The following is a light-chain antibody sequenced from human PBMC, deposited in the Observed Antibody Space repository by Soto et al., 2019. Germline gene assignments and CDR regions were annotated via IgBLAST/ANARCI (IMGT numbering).Light chain of an antibody. CDR2: NND. J-gene: IGLJ3*02. V-gene: IGLV1-44*01. CDR3: ATWDDSLNGRGV. CDR1: TSNIGGYG. Sequence: QSVLTQPPSASGTPGQRVTISCSGGTSNIGGYGVTWYRQFPGTAPKLLMYNNDQRPSGVPDRFSGSKSGTSASLAISGLQSEDEADYFCATWDDSLNGRGVFGGGTKLTVL.